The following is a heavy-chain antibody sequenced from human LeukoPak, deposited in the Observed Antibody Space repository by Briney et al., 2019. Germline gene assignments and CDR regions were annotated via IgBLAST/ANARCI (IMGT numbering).Heavy chain of an antibody. V-gene: IGHV1-2*02. CDR1: GYTFTGYY. D-gene: IGHD3-3*01. J-gene: IGHJ6*03. Sequence: ASVKVSCKASGYTFTGYYMHWVRQAPGQGLEWMGWINPNSGGTNYAQKFQGRVTMTRDTSISTAYMELSRLRSDDTAVYYCARDTIFGVVSYYYYYMDVWGKGTTVTVSS. CDR3: ARDTIFGVVSYYYYYMDV. CDR2: INPNSGGT.